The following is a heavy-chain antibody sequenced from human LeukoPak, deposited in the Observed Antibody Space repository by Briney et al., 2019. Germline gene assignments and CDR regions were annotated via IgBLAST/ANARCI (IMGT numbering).Heavy chain of an antibody. CDR1: GGSISSGDYY. D-gene: IGHD6-19*01. J-gene: IGHJ4*02. V-gene: IGHV4-30-4*01. CDR2: IYYSGST. Sequence: PSETLSLTCTVSGGSISSGDYYWSWIRQPPGKGLEWIGYIYYSGSTYYNPSLKSRVTISVDTSKNQFSLKLSSVTAADTAVYYCARWYSSGWAFDYWGQGTLVTVSS. CDR3: ARWYSSGWAFDY.